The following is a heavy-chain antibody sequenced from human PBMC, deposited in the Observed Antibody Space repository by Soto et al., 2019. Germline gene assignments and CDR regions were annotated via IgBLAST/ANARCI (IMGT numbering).Heavy chain of an antibody. Sequence: PGGSLRLSCAASGFTFSSYAMSWVRQAPGKGLEWVSAISGSGGSTYYADSVKGRFTISRDNSKNTLYLQMNSLRAEDTAVYYCAKPLSEAAAGSPYYYYGMDVWGQGTTVTVSS. D-gene: IGHD6-13*01. CDR3: AKPLSEAAAGSPYYYYGMDV. V-gene: IGHV3-23*01. CDR2: ISGSGGST. CDR1: GFTFSSYA. J-gene: IGHJ6*02.